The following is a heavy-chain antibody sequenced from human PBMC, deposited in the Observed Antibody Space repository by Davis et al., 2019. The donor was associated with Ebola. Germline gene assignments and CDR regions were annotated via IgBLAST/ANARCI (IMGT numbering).Heavy chain of an antibody. V-gene: IGHV5-51*01. CDR2: IYPGDSDT. CDR3: ARFKSLYGALNGMDV. Sequence: GGSLKISCKGSGYSFTSYWIGWVRQMPGKGLEWMGIIYPGDSDTRYSPSFQGQVTISADKSISTAYLQWSSLKASDTAMYYCARFKSLYGALNGMDVWGQGTTVTVSS. CDR1: GYSFTSYW. J-gene: IGHJ6*02. D-gene: IGHD4-17*01.